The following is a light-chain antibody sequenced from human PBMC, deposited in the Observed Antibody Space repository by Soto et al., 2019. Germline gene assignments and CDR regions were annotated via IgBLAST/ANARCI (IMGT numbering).Light chain of an antibody. CDR2: AAS. J-gene: IGKJ2*01. V-gene: IGKV1-39*01. Sequence: DIQMTQSPSSLSASVGDRVTITCRASQSISSYLNWYQQKPGKAPKLLIYAASSLQSGVPSRFSGSGSGTDFTLTISSLQPEDFATYYCQQSYSTPPEPFPQGTKLEIK. CDR3: QQSYSTPPEP. CDR1: QSISSY.